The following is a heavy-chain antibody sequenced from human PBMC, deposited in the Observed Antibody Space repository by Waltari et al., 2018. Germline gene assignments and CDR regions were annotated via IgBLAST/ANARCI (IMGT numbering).Heavy chain of an antibody. Sequence: EVQLVESGGGLVQPGGSLRLSCAASGFTFSSYWMSWVRQAPGKGLEWVANIKQDGSEKYYVDSVKGRFTISRDNAKNALYLQMNSLRAEDTAVYYCSRGFCTNGVCQGGIDYWGQGTLVTVSS. V-gene: IGHV3-7*01. CDR2: IKQDGSEK. CDR3: SRGFCTNGVCQGGIDY. J-gene: IGHJ4*02. CDR1: GFTFSSYW. D-gene: IGHD2-8*01.